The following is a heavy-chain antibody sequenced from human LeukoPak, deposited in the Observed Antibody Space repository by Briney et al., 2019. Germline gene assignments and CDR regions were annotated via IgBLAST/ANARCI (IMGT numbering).Heavy chain of an antibody. J-gene: IGHJ4*02. Sequence: SETLSLTCTVSGGSISSSSYYWGWIRQPPGKGLEWIGSIYYSGSTYYNPSLKSRVTISVDTPKNQFSLKLSSVTAADMAEYYCARTYCSSTSCYTFDYWGQGTLVTVSS. CDR3: ARTYCSSTSCYTFDY. CDR2: IYYSGST. D-gene: IGHD2-2*02. CDR1: GGSISSSSYY. V-gene: IGHV4-39*07.